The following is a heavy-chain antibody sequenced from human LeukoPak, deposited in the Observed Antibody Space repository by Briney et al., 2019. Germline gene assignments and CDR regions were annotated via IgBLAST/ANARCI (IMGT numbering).Heavy chain of an antibody. CDR3: ARSLYGEAFDL. V-gene: IGHV1-18*01. Sequence: PWASVKVSCKASGDTFTKYQFSWVRQAPGQGLGWLGWISASNGYMNYAEKVQDRITVTIDTSTSTVYMELTSLTSDDTGVYYCARSLYGEAFDLWGQGTLVTVSS. J-gene: IGHJ4*02. CDR1: GDTFTKYQ. CDR2: ISASNGYM. D-gene: IGHD4/OR15-4a*01.